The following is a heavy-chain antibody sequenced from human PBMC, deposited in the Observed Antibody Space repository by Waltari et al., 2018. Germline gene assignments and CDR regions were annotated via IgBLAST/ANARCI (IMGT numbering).Heavy chain of an antibody. V-gene: IGHV4-39*01. Sequence: QLQLQESGPGLVKPSETLSLTCTVSGGSISSSSYSWGWIRQPPGKGLEWIGSIYYSGSTYYNPSLKSRVTISVDTSKNQFSLKLSSVTAADTAVYYCARPSGYSYGYRGSVDYWGQGTLVTVSS. J-gene: IGHJ4*02. CDR1: GGSISSSSYS. CDR2: IYYSGST. D-gene: IGHD5-18*01. CDR3: ARPSGYSYGYRGSVDY.